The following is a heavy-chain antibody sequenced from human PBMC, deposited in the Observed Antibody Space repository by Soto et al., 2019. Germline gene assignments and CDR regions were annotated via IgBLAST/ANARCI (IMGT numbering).Heavy chain of an antibody. CDR3: ARGVGSGTYYNQYNWFDP. D-gene: IGHD3-10*01. Sequence: ASVKVSCKASGYTFTNYGISWVRQAPGQGLEWMGRNNNYNGKTNHAQKIQGRVTMTTDTSTSTAYMELRSLRSDDTAVYYCARGVGSGTYYNQYNWFDPWG. V-gene: IGHV1-18*01. J-gene: IGHJ5*02. CDR1: GYTFTNYG. CDR2: NNNYNGKT.